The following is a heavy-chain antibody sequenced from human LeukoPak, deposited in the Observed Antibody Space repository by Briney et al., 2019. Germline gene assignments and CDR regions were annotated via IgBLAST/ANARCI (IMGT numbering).Heavy chain of an antibody. J-gene: IGHJ4*02. CDR2: IYPGDSDT. V-gene: IGHV5-51*01. D-gene: IGHD6-13*01. Sequence: GESLKISCNGSGYSFTSYWIGWVCQMPGKGLEWMGIIYPGDSDTRYSPSFQGQVTISADKSISTAYLQWSSLKASDTAMYYCARQSGVAAAGTGTFDYWGQGTLVTVSS. CDR3: ARQSGVAAAGTGTFDY. CDR1: GYSFTSYW.